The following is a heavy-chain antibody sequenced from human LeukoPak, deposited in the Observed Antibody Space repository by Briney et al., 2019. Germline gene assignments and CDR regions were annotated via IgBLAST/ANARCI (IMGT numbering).Heavy chain of an antibody. CDR2: INPSGGST. CDR3: ARASYSSYYYYYYMDV. J-gene: IGHJ6*03. V-gene: IGHV1-46*01. CDR1: GYTFTSYY. Sequence: ASVKVSCKASGYTFTSYYMHWVRQAPGQGLEWMGIINPSGGSTSYAQKFQGRVTMTRDMSTSTVYMELSSLRSEDTAVYYCARASYSSYYYYYYMDVWGKGTTVTVSS. D-gene: IGHD3-16*02.